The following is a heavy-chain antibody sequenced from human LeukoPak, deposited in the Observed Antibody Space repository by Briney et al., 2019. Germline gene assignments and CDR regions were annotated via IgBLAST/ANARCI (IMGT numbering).Heavy chain of an antibody. J-gene: IGHJ6*02. CDR3: ARGSSLPSYYYYGMDV. D-gene: IGHD6-13*01. CDR2: MNPNSGNT. Sequence: PGASVKVSCKASGYTFTSYDINWVRQATGQGLEWMGWMNPNSGNTGYAQKFQGRVTMTRNTSISTDYMELSSLRSEDTAVYCCARGSSLPSYYYYGMDVWGQGTTVTVSS. V-gene: IGHV1-8*01. CDR1: GYTFTSYD.